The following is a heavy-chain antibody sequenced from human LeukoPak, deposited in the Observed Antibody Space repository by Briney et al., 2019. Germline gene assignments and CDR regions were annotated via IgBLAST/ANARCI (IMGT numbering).Heavy chain of an antibody. Sequence: GGSLRLSCAASGFTFTSYGMHWVRQAPGKGLEWVAFIRYDGTSRYYTDSVKGRFTIYRDSSENTLYLQLNSLRVEDTAVYYCARDQRHIVVVTAFDYWGQGTLVTVSS. J-gene: IGHJ4*02. CDR1: GFTFTSYG. V-gene: IGHV3-30*02. D-gene: IGHD2-21*02. CDR2: IRYDGTSR. CDR3: ARDQRHIVVVTAFDY.